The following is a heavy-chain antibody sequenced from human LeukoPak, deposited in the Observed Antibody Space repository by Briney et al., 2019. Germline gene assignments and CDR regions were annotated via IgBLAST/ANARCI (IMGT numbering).Heavy chain of an antibody. V-gene: IGHV3-30-3*01. CDR2: ISYDGSNK. J-gene: IGHJ4*02. D-gene: IGHD2-21*02. CDR1: GFTFSSYA. Sequence: GRSLRLSCAASGFTFSSYAMHWARQAPGKGLEWVAVISYDGSNKYYADSVKGQFTISRDNSKNTLYLQMNSLRAEDTAVYYCARGPSIVVVTAMMPPYYFDYWGQGTLVTVS. CDR3: ARGPSIVVVTAMMPPYYFDY.